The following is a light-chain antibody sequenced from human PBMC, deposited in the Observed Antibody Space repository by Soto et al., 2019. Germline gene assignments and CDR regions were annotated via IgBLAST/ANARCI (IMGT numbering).Light chain of an antibody. CDR3: NSYTTSNTRQIV. Sequence: VLTQPASVSGSPGQSITISCTGTSSDVGGYNYVSWYQQHPGKAPKFMIYDVSNRPSGVSTRFSGSKSGNTASLTISGLRAEDEADYYCNSYTTSNTRQIVFGTGTKLTVL. J-gene: IGLJ1*01. CDR1: SSDVGGYNY. CDR2: DVS. V-gene: IGLV2-14*01.